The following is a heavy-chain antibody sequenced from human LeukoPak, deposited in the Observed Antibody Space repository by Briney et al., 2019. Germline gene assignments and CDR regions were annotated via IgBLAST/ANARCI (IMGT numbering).Heavy chain of an antibody. CDR3: ARGRRITMIVVVMEAWFDP. Sequence: SETLSLTCTVSGGSISSFYWTWIRQPPGKGLEWIGYLYYSGSTYYNPSLKSRVTISVDTSKNQFSLKLSSVTAADTAVYYCARGRRITMIVVVMEAWFDPWGQGTLVTVSS. CDR2: LYYSGST. D-gene: IGHD3-22*01. J-gene: IGHJ5*02. V-gene: IGHV4-59*01. CDR1: GGSISSFY.